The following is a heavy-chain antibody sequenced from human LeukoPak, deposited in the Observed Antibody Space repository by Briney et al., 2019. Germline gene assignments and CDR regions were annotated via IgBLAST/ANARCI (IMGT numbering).Heavy chain of an antibody. Sequence: GASVKVSCKASGGTFSSYAISWVRQAPGQGLEWMGGIIPIFGTANYAQEFQGRVTITADKSTSTAYMELSSLRSEDTAVYYCAREDCSGGSCYYDYWGQGTLVTVSS. CDR3: AREDCSGGSCYYDY. CDR2: IIPIFGTA. CDR1: GGTFSSYA. D-gene: IGHD2-15*01. J-gene: IGHJ4*02. V-gene: IGHV1-69*06.